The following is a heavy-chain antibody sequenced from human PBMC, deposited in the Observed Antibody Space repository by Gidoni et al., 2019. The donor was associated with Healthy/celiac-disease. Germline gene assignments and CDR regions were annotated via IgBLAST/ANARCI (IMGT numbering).Heavy chain of an antibody. CDR2: IYYSGST. CDR1: GGSISSYY. Sequence: QVQLQESGPGLVKTSETLALTCTVAGGSISSYYWSWIRQPPGKGLEWIGYIYYSGSTNYNPSLKSLVTISVDTSKNQFSLKLSSVTAADTAVYYCARGGARNGSGSLSPFDPWGQGTLVTVSS. CDR3: ARGGARNGSGSLSPFDP. J-gene: IGHJ5*02. V-gene: IGHV4-59*01. D-gene: IGHD3-10*01.